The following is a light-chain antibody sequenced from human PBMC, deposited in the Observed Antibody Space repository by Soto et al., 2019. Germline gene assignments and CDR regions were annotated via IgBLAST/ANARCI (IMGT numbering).Light chain of an antibody. V-gene: IGLV2-14*01. CDR1: SSDVGAYNL. Sequence: QSALTQPASVSGSPGQSITISCTGTSSDVGAYNLVSWYQHHPGKAPKLIIYEVSSRPSGVSNRFSGSKSGHTASLTISGLQAEDEADYYCSSRSSTLVVVFGGGTKLTVL. CDR2: EVS. J-gene: IGLJ2*01. CDR3: SSRSSTLVVV.